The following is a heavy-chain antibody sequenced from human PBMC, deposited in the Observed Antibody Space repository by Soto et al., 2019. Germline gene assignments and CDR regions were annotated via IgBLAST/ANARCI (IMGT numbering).Heavy chain of an antibody. CDR2: IGSSGTTI. Sequence: GGSLRLSCAASGFTFSSYNMNWVRQAPGKGLEWVSFIGSSGTTIYYADSVKGRVTISRDNAKNSMYMQMNSLRDADTAVYYCARTKALAVWGQGNSVTV. CDR1: GFTFSSYN. CDR3: ARTKALAV. J-gene: IGHJ6*01. V-gene: IGHV3-48*02.